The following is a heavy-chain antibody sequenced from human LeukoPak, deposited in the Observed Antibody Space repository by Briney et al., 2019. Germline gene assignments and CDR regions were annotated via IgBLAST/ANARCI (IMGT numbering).Heavy chain of an antibody. V-gene: IGHV1-2*02. CDR2: INPNSGGT. D-gene: IGHD3-9*01. Sequence: GASVKVSCKASGYTFTGYYMHWVRQAPGQGLEWMGWINPNSGGTNYAQKCQGRVTMTRDTSISTAYMELSRLRSDDTAVYYCARGPDFDWPDYWGQGTLVTVSS. CDR3: ARGPDFDWPDY. J-gene: IGHJ4*02. CDR1: GYTFTGYY.